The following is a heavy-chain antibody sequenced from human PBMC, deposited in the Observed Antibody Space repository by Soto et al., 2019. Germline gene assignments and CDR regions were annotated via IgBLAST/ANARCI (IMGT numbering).Heavy chain of an antibody. V-gene: IGHV4-31*01. CDR3: ARARLRAVYAFDI. CDR2: IYYSGST. J-gene: IGHJ3*02. CDR1: GGSVISGAYY. D-gene: IGHD5-12*01. Sequence: PSETLSLTCTVSGGSVISGAYYFTWIRQLPGKGLEWIGYIYYSGSTYYSPSLKSQLSISLDTSKNQFSLRLSSVTAADTAMYYCARARLRAVYAFDIWGQGTMVTVSS.